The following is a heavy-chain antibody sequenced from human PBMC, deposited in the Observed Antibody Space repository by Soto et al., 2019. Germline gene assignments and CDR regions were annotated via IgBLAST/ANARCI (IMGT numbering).Heavy chain of an antibody. J-gene: IGHJ4*02. CDR3: VTNGYYSLDY. D-gene: IGHD3-3*01. Sequence: QVQLQESGPGLVKPLGTLSLTCAVSGDSISSHDWWSWVRQPPNKGLEWIAEIHHRGGTNYNPSLMGRASISVANSKHQFSLKLISATGADTAGYYGVTNGYYSLDYRGQGTLVSVSS. CDR2: IHHRGGT. V-gene: IGHV4-4*02. CDR1: GDSISSHDW.